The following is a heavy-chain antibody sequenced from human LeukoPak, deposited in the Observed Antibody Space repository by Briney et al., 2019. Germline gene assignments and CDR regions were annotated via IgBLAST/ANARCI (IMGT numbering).Heavy chain of an antibody. CDR2: INPNSGGT. Sequence: ASVKVSCKASGYTFTGYYMYWVRQAPGQGLEWMGWINPNSGGTKYGQKFQGRIIMTSDTSTSTAYMELSSLRSDDTAVYYCARAGDSGNLAWGQGTLVTVSS. J-gene: IGHJ5*02. CDR1: GYTFTGYY. V-gene: IGHV1-2*02. CDR3: ARAGDSGNLA. D-gene: IGHD1-26*01.